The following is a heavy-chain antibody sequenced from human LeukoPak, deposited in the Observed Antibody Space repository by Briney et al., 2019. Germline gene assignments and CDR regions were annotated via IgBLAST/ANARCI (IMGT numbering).Heavy chain of an antibody. CDR1: GITLRTYW. J-gene: IGHJ3*02. CDR3: ARGTLAFDI. Sequence: GGSLRLSCTASGITLRTYWMHWVRQVPGKGLVWVSRINSDGSITTYADSVKGRFTISRDNAKNTLYLQMNSLTVEDTAVYLCARGTLAFDIWGQGTLVSVSS. V-gene: IGHV3-74*01. CDR2: INSDGSIT.